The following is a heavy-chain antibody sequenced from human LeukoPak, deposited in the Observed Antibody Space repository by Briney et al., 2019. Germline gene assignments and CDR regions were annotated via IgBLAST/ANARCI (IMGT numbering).Heavy chain of an antibody. CDR3: ARARYSSSWYYFDY. J-gene: IGHJ4*02. D-gene: IGHD6-13*01. CDR2: INHSGST. Sequence: SETPSLTCAVYGGSFSGYYWSWIRQPPGKGLEWIGEINHSGSTNYNPSLKSRVTISVDTSKNQFSLKLSSVTAADTAVYYCARARYSSSWYYFDYWGQGTLVTVSS. V-gene: IGHV4-34*01. CDR1: GGSFSGYY.